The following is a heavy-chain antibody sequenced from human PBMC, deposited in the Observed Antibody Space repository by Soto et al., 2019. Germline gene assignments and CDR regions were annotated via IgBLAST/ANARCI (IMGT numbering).Heavy chain of an antibody. CDR2: TTHSGRT. D-gene: IGHD2-21*02. J-gene: IGHJ6*02. Sequence: SETLSLTCAVYGGSFNDHYWTWIRQPPGKGLEWIGETTHSGRTTYTPSLKSRLSILVDTSKNQFSLVLMSVTAADTAVYYCGGGDLGGFDLGGQGTTVTVSS. V-gene: IGHV4-34*01. CDR1: GGSFNDHY. CDR3: GGGDLGGFDL.